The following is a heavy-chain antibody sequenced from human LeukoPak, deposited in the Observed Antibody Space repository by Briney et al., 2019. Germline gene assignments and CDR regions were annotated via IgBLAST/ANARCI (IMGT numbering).Heavy chain of an antibody. CDR1: GFTFSSYA. CDR3: AREGGATSYFDY. J-gene: IGHJ4*03. D-gene: IGHD1-26*01. V-gene: IGHV3-30*04. Sequence: PGGSLRLSCAASGFTFSSYAMHWVRQAPGKGLEWVAVISYDGSNKYYADSVKGRFTISRDNSKNTLYLQMNSLRAEDTAVYYCAREGGATSYFDYWGQGTMVTVSS. CDR2: ISYDGSNK.